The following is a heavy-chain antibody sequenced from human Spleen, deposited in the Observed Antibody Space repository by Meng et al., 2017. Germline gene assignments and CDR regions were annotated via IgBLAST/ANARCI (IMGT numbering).Heavy chain of an antibody. CDR3: ARGPTTMAHDFDY. V-gene: IGHV4-31*01. D-gene: IGHD4-11*01. J-gene: IGHJ4*02. Sequence: APLPEPGPGVVRPSEPLSPTCTVSGGSVSSSSNYWSWIRQPPGKGLEWIGYFYYSGSTYYNPSLKSLVTISLDTSKNQFSLKLSSVTAADSAVYYCARGPTTMAHDFDYWGQGTLVTVSS. CDR1: GGSVSSSSNY. CDR2: FYYSGST.